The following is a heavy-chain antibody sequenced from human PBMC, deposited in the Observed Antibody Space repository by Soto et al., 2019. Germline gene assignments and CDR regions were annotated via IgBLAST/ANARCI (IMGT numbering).Heavy chain of an antibody. V-gene: IGHV3-23*01. CDR1: GFTFSSYG. CDR2: ITGTDGTT. J-gene: IGHJ5*02. D-gene: IGHD2-15*01. Sequence: EVQLLESGGGLVQPGGSLRLSCAASGFTFSSYGMSWVRQAPGKGLEWVSAITGTDGTTYYPDSVKGRFTISRDNAKNTLYLLMNSLRAEDTAVYYCATCRAVGCHSPFDPGGQGTGVSGSS. CDR3: ATCRAVGCHSPFDP.